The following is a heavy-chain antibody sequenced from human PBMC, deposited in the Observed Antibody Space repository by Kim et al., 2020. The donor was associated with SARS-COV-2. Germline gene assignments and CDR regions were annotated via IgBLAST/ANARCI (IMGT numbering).Heavy chain of an antibody. CDR3: VRVNYGSYHPD. CDR1: GFIFSDQF. Sequence: GGSLRLSCAASGFIFSDQFMDWVRQAPGKGLEWVGHSRIKSYGYTTEYAASVKGRFTISRDDSKGSLYLHMNSLKTEDTAIYYYVRVNYGSYHPDWGQGTLVTVSS. CDR2: SRIKSYGYTT. V-gene: IGHV3-72*01. D-gene: IGHD3-16*01. J-gene: IGHJ1*01.